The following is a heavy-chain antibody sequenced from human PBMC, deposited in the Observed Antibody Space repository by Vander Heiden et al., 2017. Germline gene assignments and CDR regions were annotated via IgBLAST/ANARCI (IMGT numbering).Heavy chain of an antibody. CDR3: ARVLLYNTGTYYYYYGMDV. CDR2: IYYSGST. Sequence: QVQLQESGPGLVKPSETLSLTCTVSGGYISSYYWSWIRQPPGKGLEWIGYIYYSGSTNYNPSLKSRVTISVDTSKNQFSLKLSSVTAADTAVYYCARVLLYNTGTYYYYYGMDVWGQGTTVTVSS. J-gene: IGHJ6*02. CDR1: GGYISSYY. D-gene: IGHD3-3*01. V-gene: IGHV4-59*01.